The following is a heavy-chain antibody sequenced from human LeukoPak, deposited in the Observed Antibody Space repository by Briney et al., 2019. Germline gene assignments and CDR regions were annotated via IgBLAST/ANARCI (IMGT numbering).Heavy chain of an antibody. CDR3: ASSAGDYADDYFDY. V-gene: IGHV3-30*03. J-gene: IGHJ4*02. CDR2: ISYDGSNK. D-gene: IGHD4-17*01. CDR1: GFTFSSYG. Sequence: GGSLRLSCAASGFTFSSYGMRWVRQAPGKGLEWVAFISYDGSNKYYADSVKGRFTISRDNSKNTLYLQMNSLRAEDTAVYYCASSAGDYADDYFDYWGQGTLVTVSS.